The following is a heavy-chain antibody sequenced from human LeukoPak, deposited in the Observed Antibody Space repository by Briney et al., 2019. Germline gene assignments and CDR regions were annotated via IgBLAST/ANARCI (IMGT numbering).Heavy chain of an antibody. CDR3: ARDFYHDF. CDR1: GCSISSYY. Sequence: SETLSLTCTVSGCSISSYYWRWIRQPPGKGLEWIGYIYYTGSTNYNPSLQSRVTISVDTSKNQFSLKLTSVTAADTAVYYCARDFYHDFWGQGTLVTVSS. D-gene: IGHD2-2*01. J-gene: IGHJ4*02. CDR2: IYYTGST. V-gene: IGHV4-59*01.